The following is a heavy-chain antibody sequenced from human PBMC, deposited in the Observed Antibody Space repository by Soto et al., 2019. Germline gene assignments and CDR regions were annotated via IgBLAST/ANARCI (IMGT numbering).Heavy chain of an antibody. V-gene: IGHV5-51*01. CDR2: IYPGDSDT. D-gene: IGHD3-10*01. CDR1: GYSFTSYW. CDR3: VRRRCGELYGMAF. J-gene: IGHJ6*02. Sequence: PGESLKISCEGSGYSFTSYWIGWVRQMPGKGLEWMGIIYPGDSDTRYSPSFQGQVTISADKSISTAYLQWSSLKASDTAMYYCVRRRCGELYGMAFWGQGTTVTVSS.